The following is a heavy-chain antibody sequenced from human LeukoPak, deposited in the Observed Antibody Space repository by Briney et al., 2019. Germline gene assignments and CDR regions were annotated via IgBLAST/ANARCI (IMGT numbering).Heavy chain of an antibody. V-gene: IGHV3-21*01. CDR1: GFTFSSYS. J-gene: IGHJ4*02. Sequence: GGSLRLSCAASGFTFSSYSMNWVCQAPGKGLEWVSSISSSSSYIYYADSVKGRFTISRDNAKNSLYLQMNSLGAEDTAVYYWAGESASSIGFYDYWGQGTLVTVSS. CDR3: AGESASSIGFYDY. CDR2: ISSSSSYI. D-gene: IGHD2-15*01.